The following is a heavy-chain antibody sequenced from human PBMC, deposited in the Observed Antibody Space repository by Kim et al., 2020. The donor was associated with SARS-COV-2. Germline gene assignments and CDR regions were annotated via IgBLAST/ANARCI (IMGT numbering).Heavy chain of an antibody. Sequence: GSLSLTCTVSGGSISSYYWSWIRQPPGKGLEWIGYIYYSGSTNYNPSLKSRVTISVDTSKNQFSLKLSSVTAADTAVYYCARDPRGWLQPTAYWYFDLWGRGTLVTVSS. J-gene: IGHJ2*01. CDR1: GGSISSYY. V-gene: IGHV4-59*01. D-gene: IGHD5-12*01. CDR3: ARDPRGWLQPTAYWYFDL. CDR2: IYYSGST.